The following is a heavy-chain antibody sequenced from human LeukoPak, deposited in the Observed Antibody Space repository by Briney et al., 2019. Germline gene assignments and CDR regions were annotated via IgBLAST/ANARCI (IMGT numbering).Heavy chain of an antibody. Sequence: RASVKVSCKASGGTFSSYAISWVRQAPGQGLEWMGRIIPILGIANYAQKFQGRVTITADKSTSTAYMELSSLRSEDTAVYYCALPTPGYCSGGSCYLFDYWGQGTLVTVSS. CDR2: IIPILGIA. V-gene: IGHV1-69*04. CDR3: ALPTPGYCSGGSCYLFDY. CDR1: GGTFSSYA. J-gene: IGHJ4*02. D-gene: IGHD2-15*01.